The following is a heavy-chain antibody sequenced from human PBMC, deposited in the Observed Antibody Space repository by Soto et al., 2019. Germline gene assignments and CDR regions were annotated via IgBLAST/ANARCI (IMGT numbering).Heavy chain of an antibody. CDR1: GGSISSSSYY. J-gene: IGHJ4*02. CDR3: ARVKYGYFDY. Sequence: SETLSLTCTVSGGSISSSSYYWGWIRQPPGKGLEWIGSIYHSGSTYYNPSLKSRVTISVDRSKNHFSLKLSSVTAADTAVYYCARVKYGYFDYWGQGTLVTVSS. CDR2: IYHSGST. V-gene: IGHV4-39*07. D-gene: IGHD2-2*01.